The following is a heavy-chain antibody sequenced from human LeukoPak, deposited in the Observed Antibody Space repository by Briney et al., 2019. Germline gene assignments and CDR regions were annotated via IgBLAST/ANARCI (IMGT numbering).Heavy chain of an antibody. Sequence: ASVKVSCKASGYTFTGYYMHWVRQAPGQGLEWMGWINPNSGGTNYAQKFQGRVTMTRDTSISTAYMELSRLRSDDTAVYYCAREIYSTRAFDPRGQGTLVTVSS. V-gene: IGHV1-2*02. CDR3: AREIYSTRAFDP. CDR2: INPNSGGT. J-gene: IGHJ5*02. CDR1: GYTFTGYY. D-gene: IGHD4-4*01.